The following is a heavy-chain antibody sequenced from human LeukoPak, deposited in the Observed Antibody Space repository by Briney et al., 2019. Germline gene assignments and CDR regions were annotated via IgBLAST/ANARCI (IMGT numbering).Heavy chain of an antibody. CDR1: GDSVSSNSAA. CDR2: TYYRSKWYN. CDR3: ARSGSGGWIDY. J-gene: IGHJ4*02. D-gene: IGHD6-19*01. Sequence: SQTLSLTCAISGDSVSSNSAAWNRMRQSPSRGLEWLGRTYYRSKWYNGYAVFVKSRISVNPDTSKNQFSLQLNSVTPEDTAVYYCARSGSGGWIDYWGQGTLVTVSS. V-gene: IGHV6-1*01.